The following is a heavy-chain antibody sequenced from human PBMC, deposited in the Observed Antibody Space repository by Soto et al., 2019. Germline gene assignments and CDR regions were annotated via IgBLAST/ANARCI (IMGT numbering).Heavy chain of an antibody. D-gene: IGHD6-13*01. CDR1: GFTFRSFT. J-gene: IGHJ5*02. CDR2: ISSNSAYI. CDR3: TRDASRDSSARGWFDP. Sequence: GGSLRLSCAASGFTFRSFTMNWVRQAPGKGLEWVSTISSNSAYIYYTDALRGRFTISRDNAKNSLHLQMNSLRAEDTAVYYCTRDASRDSSARGWFDPWGPGTLVTVST. V-gene: IGHV3-21*01.